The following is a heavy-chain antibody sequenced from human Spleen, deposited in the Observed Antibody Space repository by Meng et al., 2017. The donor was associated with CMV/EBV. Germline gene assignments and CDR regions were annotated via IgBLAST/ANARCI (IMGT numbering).Heavy chain of an antibody. D-gene: IGHD5-18*01. CDR1: AYTFTSSA. CDR2: ITAYNGNR. Sequence: ASVKVSCKASAYTFTSSAISWVRQAPGQGLEWLGWITAYNGNRDNAQKFQGRVTITTDESTSTAYMELSSLRSEDTAVYYCAREVDTAMVTYYYGMDVWGQGTTVTSP. CDR3: AREVDTAMVTYYYGMDV. J-gene: IGHJ6*02. V-gene: IGHV1-18*01.